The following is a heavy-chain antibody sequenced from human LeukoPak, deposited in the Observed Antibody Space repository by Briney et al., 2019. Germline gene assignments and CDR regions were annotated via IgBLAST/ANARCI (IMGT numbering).Heavy chain of an antibody. D-gene: IGHD6-19*01. Sequence: PGGSLRLSCAASGFTFGDYAMSWVRQAPGKGLEWVSAISESGGDTQYGDSVKGRFTISRDNSKNTLYLQMNTLRADDTAVYYCVKGGWFDYWGQGTLVTVSS. J-gene: IGHJ4*02. CDR1: GFTFGDYA. CDR2: ISESGGDT. V-gene: IGHV3-23*01. CDR3: VKGGWFDY.